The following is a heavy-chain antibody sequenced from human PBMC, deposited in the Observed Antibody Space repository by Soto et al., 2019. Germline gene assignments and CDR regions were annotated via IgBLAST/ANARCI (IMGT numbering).Heavy chain of an antibody. V-gene: IGHV3-21*02. CDR3: VRGSYGDYDC. Sequence: EVQLVESGGGLVKPGGSLRLSCAASGFTFSAYTMNWVRQAPGKGLEWVSSLDPSSTYIYYADSVKGRFTLSRDNAKNSLFLRLNSLRADDTALYYCVRGSYGDYDCWGQGTLVTVSS. J-gene: IGHJ4*02. CDR2: LDPSSTYI. D-gene: IGHD4-17*01. CDR1: GFTFSAYT.